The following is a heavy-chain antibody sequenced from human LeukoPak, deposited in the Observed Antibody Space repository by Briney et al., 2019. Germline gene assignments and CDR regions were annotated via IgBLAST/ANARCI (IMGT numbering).Heavy chain of an antibody. V-gene: IGHV4-38-2*01. Sequence: SETLSLTCEVSNYPITSDYYWVWIRQPPGQGLEWIGQIFHSGIAHYNPSLKSRVTMSVDTSRSQFSVNLNSVTAADTAVYYCGRAGFGTAYNRFYYYMDVWGKGTTVTVPS. CDR2: IFHSGIA. D-gene: IGHD3-10*01. J-gene: IGHJ6*03. CDR3: GRAGFGTAYNRFYYYMDV. CDR1: NYPITSDYY.